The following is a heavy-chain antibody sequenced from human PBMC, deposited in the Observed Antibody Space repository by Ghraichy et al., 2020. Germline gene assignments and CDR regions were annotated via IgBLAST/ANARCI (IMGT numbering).Heavy chain of an antibody. CDR2: IYYSGST. D-gene: IGHD6-6*01. Sequence: SETLSLTCTVSGGSISSGGYYWSWIRQHPGKGLDWIGYIYYSGSTYYNPSLKSRVTISVDTSKNQFSLKLSSVTAADTAVYYCASSLQGLYSSSSAGIDYWGQGTLVTVSS. J-gene: IGHJ4*02. CDR3: ASSLQGLYSSSSAGIDY. V-gene: IGHV4-31*03. CDR1: GGSISSGGYY.